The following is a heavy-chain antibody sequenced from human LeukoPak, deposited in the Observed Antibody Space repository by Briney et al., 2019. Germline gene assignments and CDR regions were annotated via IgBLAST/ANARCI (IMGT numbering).Heavy chain of an antibody. Sequence: SETLSLTCTVSGGSVSRGSYYWSWIRQPPGKGLEWIGYIYYSGSTNYDPSLKSRVTISVDTSKNQFSLKLSSVTAADTAVYYCARDPRSSGYCSGGSCSDWFDPWGQGTLITVSS. CDR1: GGSVSRGSYY. CDR3: ARDPRSSGYCSGGSCSDWFDP. V-gene: IGHV4-61*01. CDR2: IYYSGST. D-gene: IGHD2-15*01. J-gene: IGHJ5*02.